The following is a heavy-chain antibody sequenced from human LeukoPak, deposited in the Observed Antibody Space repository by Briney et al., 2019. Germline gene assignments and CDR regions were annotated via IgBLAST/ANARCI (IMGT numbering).Heavy chain of an antibody. V-gene: IGHV3-15*01. CDR1: GFTFSNAW. D-gene: IGHD1-26*01. Sequence: GSLRLSCAASGFTFSNAWMSWVRQAPGKGLEWVGRIKSKTDGGTTDYAAPVKGRFTIPRDDSKNTLYLQMNSLKTEATAVYYCTTDRRTGSYADYWGQGTLVTVSS. CDR2: IKSKTDGGTT. J-gene: IGHJ4*02. CDR3: TTDRRTGSYADY.